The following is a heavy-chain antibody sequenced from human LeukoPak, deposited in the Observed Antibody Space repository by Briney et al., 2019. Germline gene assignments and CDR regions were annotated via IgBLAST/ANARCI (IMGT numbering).Heavy chain of an antibody. D-gene: IGHD2-15*01. CDR2: ISYDGSSE. CDR3: AAEYCGGGFCYTRHSGHDY. J-gene: IGHJ4*02. CDR1: GFTFSSYT. Sequence: GGSLRLSCAVSGFTFSSYTMHRVRQAPGKGLEGGAVISYDGSSEYYADSVKGRFTISRDSSRNTLYLQMNSLRDEDTAVYFCAAEYCGGGFCYTRHSGHDYWGQGTLVTVSS. V-gene: IGHV3-30*04.